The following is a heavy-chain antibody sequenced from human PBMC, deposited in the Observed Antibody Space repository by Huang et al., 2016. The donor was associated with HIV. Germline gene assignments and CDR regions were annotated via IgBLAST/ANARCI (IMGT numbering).Heavy chain of an antibody. CDR1: GYTFSSFG. CDR3: ARGGGIQLWLLGYYYMDV. D-gene: IGHD5-18*01. J-gene: IGHJ6*03. Sequence: QVQLVQSGAEVKKPGASVKVSYKASGYTFSSFGISWVRQAPGQGLEWGGWIIGYNGNTKFAQKVQGRLTMTTDTSTSTAYMELRSLRSDDTAVYYCARGGGIQLWLLGYYYMDVWGNGTTVTVSS. V-gene: IGHV1-18*01. CDR2: IIGYNGNT.